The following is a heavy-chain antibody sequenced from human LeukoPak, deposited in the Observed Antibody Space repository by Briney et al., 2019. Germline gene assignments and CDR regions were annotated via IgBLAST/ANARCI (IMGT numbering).Heavy chain of an antibody. V-gene: IGHV1-2*02. CDR1: GYRFSSYA. D-gene: IGHD2-21*02. Sequence: GASVKVSCKASGYRFSSYAFSWVRQAPGQGLEWMGWIHPNRGNTNYALEFQGRVTMTRDTSISTAYMELNRLTSDDTAVYYCAKVTATTFDYWGQGTLVTVSS. J-gene: IGHJ4*02. CDR2: IHPNRGNT. CDR3: AKVTATTFDY.